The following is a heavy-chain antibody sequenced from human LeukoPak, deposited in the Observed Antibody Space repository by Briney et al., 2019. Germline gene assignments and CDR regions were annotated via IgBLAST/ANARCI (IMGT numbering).Heavy chain of an antibody. J-gene: IGHJ4*02. Sequence: SQTLSLTCAISEDSVSINSAAWNWIRQSPSRGLEWLGRTYYRSKWYNDYAVSVKSRITINPDTSMNHFSLKLSSVTAADTAVYYCARRVHYYDTSGYSYYFDYWGQGTLVTVSS. CDR3: ARRVHYYDTSGYSYYFDY. CDR2: TYYRSKWYN. D-gene: IGHD3-22*01. V-gene: IGHV6-1*01. CDR1: EDSVSINSAA.